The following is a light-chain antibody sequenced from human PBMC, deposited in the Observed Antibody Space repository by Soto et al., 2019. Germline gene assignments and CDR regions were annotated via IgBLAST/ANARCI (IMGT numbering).Light chain of an antibody. CDR1: QSVSSY. CDR3: QQRSNWPPFT. CDR2: DAS. J-gene: IGKJ3*01. Sequence: EIVLTQSPATLSLSPGERATLSCRASQSVSSYLAWYQQKPGQAPRLLIYDASNRATGIPARFSGSWSGTVCTLTISSLEPEDFAVYYCQQRSNWPPFTFGPGTKVYIK. V-gene: IGKV3-11*01.